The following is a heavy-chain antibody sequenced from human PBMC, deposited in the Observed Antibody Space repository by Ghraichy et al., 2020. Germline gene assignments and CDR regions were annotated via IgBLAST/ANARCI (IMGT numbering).Heavy chain of an antibody. D-gene: IGHD7-27*01. V-gene: IGHV3-23*01. CDR3: AKETGNWGSWYFYL. J-gene: IGHJ2*01. CDR2: ISGSGGST. Sequence: VSAISGSGGSTYYAASVKGRFTISRDKSKNTLYLQMNSLRAEGTAVCYVAKETGNWGSWYFYLW.